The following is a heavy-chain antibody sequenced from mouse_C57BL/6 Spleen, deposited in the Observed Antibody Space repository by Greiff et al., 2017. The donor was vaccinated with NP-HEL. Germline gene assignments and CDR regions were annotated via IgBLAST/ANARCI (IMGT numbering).Heavy chain of an antibody. CDR3: VRDLYDGYYDYYAMDY. CDR2: IRSKSSNYAT. J-gene: IGHJ4*01. Sequence: EVQRVESGGGLVQPKGSLKLSCAASGFTFNTYAMHWVRQAPGKGLEWVARIRSKSSNYATYYADSVKDRFTISRDDSQSMLYLQMNNLKTEDTAMYYCVRDLYDGYYDYYAMDYWGQGTSVTVSS. V-gene: IGHV10-3*01. D-gene: IGHD2-3*01. CDR1: GFTFNTYA.